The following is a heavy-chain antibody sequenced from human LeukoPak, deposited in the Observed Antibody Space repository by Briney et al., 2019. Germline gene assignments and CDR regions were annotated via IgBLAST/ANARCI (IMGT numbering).Heavy chain of an antibody. D-gene: IGHD6-19*01. CDR3: ILAGRTTIFDY. CDR1: GYTFTSYG. Sequence: GASVKVSCKASGYTFTSYGISWVRQAPGQGLEWMGWISAYNGNTNYVQKLQGRVTMTTDTSTSTAYMELRSLRSEDTAVYYCILAGRTTIFDYWGQGTLVTVSS. CDR2: ISAYNGNT. V-gene: IGHV1-18*01. J-gene: IGHJ4*02.